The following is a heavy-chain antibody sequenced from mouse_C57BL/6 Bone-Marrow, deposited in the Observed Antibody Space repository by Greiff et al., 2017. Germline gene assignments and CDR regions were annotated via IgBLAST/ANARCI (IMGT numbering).Heavy chain of an antibody. CDR3: SHDY. CDR2: INPNNGGT. V-gene: IGHV1-53*01. CDR1: GYTFTSYW. Sequence: VQLQQPGAELVMPGASVKLSCKASGYTFTSYWMHWVKQRPGQGLEWIGYINPNNGGTSYNQKFKGKATLTVNKSSSTAYMELRSLTSEDSAVYYCSHDYWGQGTTLTVSS. J-gene: IGHJ2*01.